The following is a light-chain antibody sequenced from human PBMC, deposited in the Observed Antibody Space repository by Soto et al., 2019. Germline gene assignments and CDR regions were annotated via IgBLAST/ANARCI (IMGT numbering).Light chain of an antibody. CDR3: QTWASGIVV. Sequence: QPVLTQSPSASASLGASVKLTCTLSSGHSSYAIAWHQQQPEKGPRYLMKVKSDGSQSKGDGIPDRFSGSSSGAERYLTVSSLQPEDEAEYYCQTWASGIVVFGGGTKVTVL. V-gene: IGLV4-69*01. CDR2: VKSDGSQ. J-gene: IGLJ2*01. CDR1: SGHSSYA.